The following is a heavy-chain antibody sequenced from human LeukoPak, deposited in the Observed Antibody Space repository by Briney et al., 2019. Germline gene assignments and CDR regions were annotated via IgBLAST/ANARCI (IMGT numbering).Heavy chain of an antibody. CDR1: GFTLCCYW. D-gene: IGHD1-26*01. J-gene: IGHJ4*02. Sequence: GGSLRLSCAASGFTLCCYWMHWVRQVPGKGLEWISCISGPSTYYADSVKGRFTISRDNAKNSLYLPMNSLRAEDTAVYYFASRRVAVPTTRSFDYWGQGALVTVSS. V-gene: IGHV3-69-1*02. CDR2: ISGPST. CDR3: ASRRVAVPTTRSFDY.